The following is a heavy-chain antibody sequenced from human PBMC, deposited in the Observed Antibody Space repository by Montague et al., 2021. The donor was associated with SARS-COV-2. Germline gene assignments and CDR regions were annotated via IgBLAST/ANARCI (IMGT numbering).Heavy chain of an antibody. CDR3: ARGDGRYYGSGTYPDY. CDR1: GGSITSYY. J-gene: IGHJ4*02. Sequence: SETLSLTCTVYGGSITSYYWSWIRQPPGKGLEYIGYIYNSGSTNYNPSLKSRVTISVDTSKNQFSLKLTSVTAADTAVYYCARGDGRYYGSGTYPDYWGQGTLVTVSS. V-gene: IGHV4-59*12. CDR2: IYNSGST. D-gene: IGHD3-10*01.